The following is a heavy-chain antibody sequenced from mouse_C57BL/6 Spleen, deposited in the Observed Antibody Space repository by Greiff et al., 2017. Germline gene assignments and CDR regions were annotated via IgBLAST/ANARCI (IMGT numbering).Heavy chain of an antibody. CDR3: TSGGNGNFAY. Sequence: EVMLVESGKGLVKPGGSLKLSCAASGFTFSSYAMSWVRQTPEKRLEWVAYISSGGDYIYYADTVKGRFTISRDNARNTLYLQMSSLKSEDTAMYYCTSGGNGNFAYWGQGTLVTVSA. CDR1: GFTFSSYA. CDR2: ISSGGDYI. V-gene: IGHV5-9-1*02. D-gene: IGHD2-1*01. J-gene: IGHJ3*01.